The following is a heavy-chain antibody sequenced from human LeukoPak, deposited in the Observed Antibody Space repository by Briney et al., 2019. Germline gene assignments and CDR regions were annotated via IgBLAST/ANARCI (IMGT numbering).Heavy chain of an antibody. CDR2: ISGTSDTT. V-gene: IGHV3-23*01. CDR3: AKADATIGGAFDI. J-gene: IGHJ3*02. CDR1: GFIFKNCA. Sequence: PGGSLRLSCAASGFIFKNCAMSWVRQAPGKGLEWVSIISGTSDTTRYGDSVRGRFTTSRDNPRNTLYLQMNSLRADDTAVYYCAKADATIGGAFDIWGQGAMVTVSS. D-gene: IGHD3-16*01.